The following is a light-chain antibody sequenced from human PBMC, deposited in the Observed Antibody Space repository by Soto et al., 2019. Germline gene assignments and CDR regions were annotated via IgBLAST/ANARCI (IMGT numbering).Light chain of an antibody. CDR3: QSYDSSLTVV. J-gene: IGLJ2*01. V-gene: IGLV1-40*01. Sequence: QSVLTQPPSVSGAPGQRVTISCTGSSSNIGAGYDVHWYQQLPGTAPKLLIYDNNNRPSRVPDRFSGSKSGTSASLAITGLQAEDEADYYCQSYDSSLTVVFGGGTKRPS. CDR1: SSNIGAGYD. CDR2: DNN.